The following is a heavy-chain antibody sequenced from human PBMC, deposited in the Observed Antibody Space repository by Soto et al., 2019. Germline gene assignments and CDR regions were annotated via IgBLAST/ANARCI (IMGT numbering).Heavy chain of an antibody. CDR2: IYHSGST. D-gene: IGHD3-16*01. Sequence: QLQLQESGSGLVKPSQTLSLTCAVSGGSISSGGYSWSWIRQPPGKGLEWIGYIYHSGSTYYNPSLKSQVAISVDRAKNQFSQKLSSVTAADTAVYYCARVWGGSNGFDPWGQGTLVTVSS. V-gene: IGHV4-30-2*01. CDR1: GGSISSGGYS. CDR3: ARVWGGSNGFDP. J-gene: IGHJ5*02.